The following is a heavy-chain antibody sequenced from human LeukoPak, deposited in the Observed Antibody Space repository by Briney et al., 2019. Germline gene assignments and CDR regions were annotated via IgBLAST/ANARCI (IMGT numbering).Heavy chain of an antibody. J-gene: IGHJ5*02. CDR3: ATAPLNLLTYYGSGSYNWFDP. Sequence: ASVKVSYKVSGYTLTELSMHWVRQAPGKGLEWMGGFDPEDGETIYAQKFQGRVTMTEDTSTDTAHMELSSLRSEDTAVYYCATAPLNLLTYYGSGSYNWFDPWGQGTLVTVSS. CDR1: GYTLTELS. V-gene: IGHV1-24*01. CDR2: FDPEDGET. D-gene: IGHD3-10*01.